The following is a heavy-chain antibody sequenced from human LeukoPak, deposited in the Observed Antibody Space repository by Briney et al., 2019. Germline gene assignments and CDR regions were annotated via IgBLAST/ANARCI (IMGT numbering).Heavy chain of an antibody. Sequence: PGGSLRLSCTASGLTFSDHYMEWVREAPGKGLEWVGRIRKKGNSYATEYDASMKGRFTISRDDSKSSVYLQMNSLKTEDTAVYYCARDGYNYDAFEMWGQGTMVTVSS. CDR1: GLTFSDHY. V-gene: IGHV3-72*01. CDR3: ARDGYNYDAFEM. D-gene: IGHD5-24*01. J-gene: IGHJ3*02. CDR2: IRKKGNSYAT.